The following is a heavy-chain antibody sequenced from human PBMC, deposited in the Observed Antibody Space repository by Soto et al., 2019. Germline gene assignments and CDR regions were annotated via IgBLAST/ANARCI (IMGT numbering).Heavy chain of an antibody. D-gene: IGHD1-7*01. CDR2: IYWDDDK. V-gene: IGHV2-5*02. CDR3: AHRRIGVSQWNYGDFDY. CDR1: GFSLSTSGVG. Sequence: QITLKESGPTLVKPTQTLTLTCTFSGFSLSTSGVGVGWIRQPPGKALEGLVIIYWDDDKRYSPSLRVRLTITKDPSKNQVVLTMTNVDPEDTATYFCAHRRIGVSQWNYGDFDYWGQGTLVTVSS. J-gene: IGHJ4*02.